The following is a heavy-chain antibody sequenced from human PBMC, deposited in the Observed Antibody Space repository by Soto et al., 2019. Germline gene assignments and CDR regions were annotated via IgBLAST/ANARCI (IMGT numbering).Heavy chain of an antibody. Sequence: PSETLSLTCTVSGGSISSYYWSWIRQPAGKGLEWIGRIYTSGSTNYNPSLKSRVTMSVDTSKNQFSLRLSSVTAADTAVYYCARGVSTDIVVAPAAAVGMDVWGQGTTVTVSS. J-gene: IGHJ6*02. D-gene: IGHD2-2*01. V-gene: IGHV4-4*07. CDR3: ARGVSTDIVVAPAAAVGMDV. CDR2: IYTSGST. CDR1: GGSISSYY.